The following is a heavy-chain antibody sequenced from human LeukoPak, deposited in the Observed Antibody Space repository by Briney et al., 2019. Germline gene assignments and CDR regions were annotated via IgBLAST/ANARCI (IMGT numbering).Heavy chain of an antibody. D-gene: IGHD3-22*01. J-gene: IGHJ4*02. CDR3: AKEAPKNYDSSGYYFGPY. CDR2: ISYDGSNK. V-gene: IGHV3-30*18. CDR1: GLTFSIYG. Sequence: GRSLRLSCAASGLTFSIYGMHWVRQAPGKGLEWVAVISYDGSNKYYADSVKGRFTISRDNSKNTLYLQMNSLRAEDTAVYYCAKEAPKNYDSSGYYFGPYWGQGTLVTVSS.